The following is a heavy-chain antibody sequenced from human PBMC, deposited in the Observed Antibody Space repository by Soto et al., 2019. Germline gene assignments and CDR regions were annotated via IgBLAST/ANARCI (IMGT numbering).Heavy chain of an antibody. Sequence: EVQLLESGGGLVQPGGSLRLSCAVSGFTFSSYSFTWVRQAPGKGLQWVSGISIGGTHTFYADSVKGRFTISRDNSKNTVYLKMHSLRAADTAVYYCAKWSGYGDLWGQGTLVIVSS. V-gene: IGHV3-23*01. CDR1: GFTFSSYS. CDR2: ISIGGTHT. CDR3: AKWSGYGDL. J-gene: IGHJ4*02. D-gene: IGHD5-12*01.